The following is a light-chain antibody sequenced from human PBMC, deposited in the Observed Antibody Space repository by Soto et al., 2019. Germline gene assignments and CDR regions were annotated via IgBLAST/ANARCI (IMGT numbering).Light chain of an antibody. CDR2: DTS. CDR3: QQYHNSLWT. CDR1: QTVSITY. J-gene: IGKJ1*01. V-gene: IGKV3-20*01. Sequence: VLTQSPGTLSLSPGESATLSCMASQTVSITYLTWYQQKPGQAPRLLIYDTSTRATGVPTRFSGSRSGAEFTLTISRLEPEDFAVYYCQQYHNSLWTFGQGTKVDIK.